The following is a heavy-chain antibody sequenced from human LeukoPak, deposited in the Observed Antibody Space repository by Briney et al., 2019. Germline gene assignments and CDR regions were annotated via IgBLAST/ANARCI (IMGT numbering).Heavy chain of an antibody. CDR2: IRGKAYGGTT. CDR1: GFTFNGYA. CDR3: TRSNSGYYLYFFEY. V-gene: IGHV3-49*04. Sequence: PGRSLRLSCTASGFTFNGYALSWVRQAPGKGLEWLGFIRGKAYGGTTEYAASVKGRFTISRDDSKSIAYLQMNSLKTEDTAVYFCTRSNSGYYLYFFEYWGQGTLVSVSS. D-gene: IGHD3-22*01. J-gene: IGHJ4*02.